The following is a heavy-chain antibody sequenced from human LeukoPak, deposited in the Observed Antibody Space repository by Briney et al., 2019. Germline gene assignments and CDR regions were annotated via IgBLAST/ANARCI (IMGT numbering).Heavy chain of an antibody. J-gene: IGHJ4*02. Sequence: PSETLSLTCTVSGGSISSYYWSWVRQPAGKGLEWIGRIYTSGNTNYNPSLKGRVTMTVDTSKNQFSLNLSSVTAADTAVYYCARGSSSWPLDYWGQGTLVTVSS. V-gene: IGHV4-4*07. CDR2: IYTSGNT. CDR3: ARGSSSWPLDY. D-gene: IGHD6-13*01. CDR1: GGSISSYY.